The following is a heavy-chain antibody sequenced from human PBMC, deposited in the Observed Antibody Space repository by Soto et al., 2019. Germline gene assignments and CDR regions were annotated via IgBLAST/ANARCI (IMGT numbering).Heavy chain of an antibody. CDR1: GFSISGSG. CDR2: IRDRTNGYAT. J-gene: IGHJ3*02. V-gene: IGHV3-73*01. CDR3: TRVDAPGDRAFDI. Sequence: EVQLVESGGGLVQPGGSLRLSCAASGFSISGSGIHWVRQASGKGLEWVARIRDRTNGYATGFAASVQGRFSISRDDSKHTAFLPMNSLNAEDTAVYDCTRVDAPGDRAFDIWGQGTMVTVSS.